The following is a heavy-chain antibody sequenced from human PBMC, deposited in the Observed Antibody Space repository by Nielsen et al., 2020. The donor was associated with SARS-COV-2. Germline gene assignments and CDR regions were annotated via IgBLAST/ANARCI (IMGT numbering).Heavy chain of an antibody. Sequence: GESLKISCAASGFTFSSYWMSWVRQAPGKGLEWVANIKQDGSEKYYVDSVKGRFTISRDNSKNSLYLQMNSLRTEDTALYYCAKEAVQLEPWQAYGMDVWGQGTTVTVSS. V-gene: IGHV3-7*03. CDR2: IKQDGSEK. J-gene: IGHJ6*02. CDR1: GFTFSSYW. CDR3: AKEAVQLEPWQAYGMDV. D-gene: IGHD1-1*01.